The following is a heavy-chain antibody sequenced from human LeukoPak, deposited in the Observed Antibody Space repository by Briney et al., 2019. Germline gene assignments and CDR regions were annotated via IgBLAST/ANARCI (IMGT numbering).Heavy chain of an antibody. CDR2: IYPGDADT. J-gene: IGHJ4*02. CDR3: ARRRGIAVAAEFDY. CDR1: GYSFTSYW. D-gene: IGHD6-19*01. V-gene: IGHV5-51*01. Sequence: GESLQISCHGSGYSFTSYWISWVGQMPGKGLEWIGIIYPGDADTRYSPSFQGQVTISADKSISTAYLQWSSLKASDTAMYYCARRRGIAVAAEFDYWGQGTLVTVSS.